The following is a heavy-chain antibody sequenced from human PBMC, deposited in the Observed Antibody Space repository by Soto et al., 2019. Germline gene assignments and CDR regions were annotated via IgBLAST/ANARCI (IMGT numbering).Heavy chain of an antibody. CDR3: ARSIVVVTALDY. CDR1: GYTFTSYA. D-gene: IGHD2-21*02. Sequence: QVQLVQSGAEGKKPGASVKVSCKASGYTFTSYAMHWVRQAPGQRLEWMGWINAGNGNTKYSQKFQGRVTITRDTSASTDYMELSSLRSEDTAVYYCARSIVVVTALDYWGQGTLVTVSS. V-gene: IGHV1-3*01. CDR2: INAGNGNT. J-gene: IGHJ4*02.